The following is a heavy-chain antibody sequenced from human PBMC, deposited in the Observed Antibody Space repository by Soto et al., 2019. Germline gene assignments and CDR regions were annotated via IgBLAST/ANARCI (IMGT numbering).Heavy chain of an antibody. D-gene: IGHD1-26*01. V-gene: IGHV1-69*01. CDR2: IIPIFGTP. CDR3: AATEGAYYMKYHFDY. CDR1: GGTFSNYA. J-gene: IGHJ4*02. Sequence: QVQLVQSGAEVKKPGSSVKVSCWTSGGTFSNYAISWVRQAPGQGLEWMGGIIPIFGTPNYVQKFQGRVTITADESTSTAYMELSSLRYEDTAVYYCAATEGAYYMKYHFDYWGQGPLVTVSS.